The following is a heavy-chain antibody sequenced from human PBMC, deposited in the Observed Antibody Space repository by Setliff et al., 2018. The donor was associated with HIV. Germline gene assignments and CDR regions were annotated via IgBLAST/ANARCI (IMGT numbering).Heavy chain of an antibody. J-gene: IGHJ4*02. V-gene: IGHV4-4*09. CDR3: ASWSGYVAFDY. CDR1: GASISRHF. D-gene: IGHD5-12*01. Sequence: SETLSLTCTVSGASISRHFWAWIRQPPGKGLEWIGTIYDSGSAKHNPSLESRVRISVDTSKNHLSLKLSSVTVADTAVYYCASWSGYVAFDYWGQGTLVTVSS. CDR2: IYDSGSA.